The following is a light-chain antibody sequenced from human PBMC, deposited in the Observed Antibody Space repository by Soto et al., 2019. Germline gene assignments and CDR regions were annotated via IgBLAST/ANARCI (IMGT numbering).Light chain of an antibody. J-gene: IGKJ1*01. CDR2: GAS. CDR3: QQYSSWLWT. V-gene: IGKV3-15*01. Sequence: IVMTQSPARRAVSPFERANLSFRASQSVGTKLAWYQQTPGQAPRLLIYGASNRATGVPARISGSVSGTEFTLTIASLQSEDFAVYYCQQYSSWLWTFGQGTKV. CDR1: QSVGTK.